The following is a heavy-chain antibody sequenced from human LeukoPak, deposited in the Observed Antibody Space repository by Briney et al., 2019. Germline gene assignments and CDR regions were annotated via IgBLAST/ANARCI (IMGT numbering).Heavy chain of an antibody. CDR1: SGSFSGYY. Sequence: PSETLSLTCAVYSGSFSGYYWSWIRQPAGKGLEWIGRIYTSGSTNYNPSLKSRVTMSVDTSKNQFSLKLSSVTAADTAVYYCAREGLWYQIIDYWGQGTLVTVSS. V-gene: IGHV4-4*07. J-gene: IGHJ4*02. D-gene: IGHD4/OR15-4a*01. CDR2: IYTSGST. CDR3: AREGLWYQIIDY.